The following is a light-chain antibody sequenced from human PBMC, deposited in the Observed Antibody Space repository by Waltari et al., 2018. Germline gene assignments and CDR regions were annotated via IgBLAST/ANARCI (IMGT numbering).Light chain of an antibody. Sequence: QSVLTQPPSASRTPGQRVTIPCSGSSSTIGSNPLHWYQQIPGTAPKLLIYSNNQRPSGVPDRFSGSKSGTSASLAISGLQSEDEADYYCAAWDDSLNGLWVFGGGTKLTVL. J-gene: IGLJ3*02. CDR3: AAWDDSLNGLWV. CDR2: SNN. V-gene: IGLV1-44*01. CDR1: SSTIGSNP.